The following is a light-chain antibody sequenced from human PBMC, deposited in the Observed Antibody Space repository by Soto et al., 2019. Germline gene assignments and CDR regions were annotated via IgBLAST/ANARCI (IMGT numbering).Light chain of an antibody. CDR3: QQYGSSTFT. Sequence: DIVLTQSPGTLSLSPGERATLSCRASQTVSSNNLAWYQQKRGQAPRLLIYGASSRAAAIPDRFRGSGSGTDFTLIISSLAPEDFAVYDYQQYGSSTFTFAPGTAVYIK. V-gene: IGKV3-20*01. CDR2: GAS. J-gene: IGKJ3*01. CDR1: QTVSSNN.